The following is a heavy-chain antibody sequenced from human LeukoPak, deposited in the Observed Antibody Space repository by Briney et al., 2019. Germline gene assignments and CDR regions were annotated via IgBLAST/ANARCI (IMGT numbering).Heavy chain of an antibody. Sequence: PGGSLRLSCAAPGFTFSSYIMNWVRQAPGKGLEWVAVVSSDGSNKYYADSVKGRFTISRDNSKNTLYLQMNSLRAEDTAVYCCARGYDSSDYYFDYWGQGTLVTVSS. D-gene: IGHD3-22*01. CDR3: ARGYDSSDYYFDY. V-gene: IGHV3-30-3*01. CDR1: GFTFSSYI. CDR2: VSSDGSNK. J-gene: IGHJ4*02.